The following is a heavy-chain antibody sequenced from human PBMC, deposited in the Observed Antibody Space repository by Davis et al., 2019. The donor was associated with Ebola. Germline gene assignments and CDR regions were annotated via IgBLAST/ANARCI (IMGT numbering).Heavy chain of an antibody. CDR1: GFIFSTYV. V-gene: IGHV3-23*01. CDR3: AKGGDSNYDFDH. CDR2: GTSADT. D-gene: IGHD4-11*01. J-gene: IGHJ4*02. Sequence: GGSLRLSCSASGFIFSTYVMSWVRQAPGKGLEWVSTYGTSADTYYADSVKGRFTISRDNAKNTMYLQMNSLRVEDTALYYCAKGGDSNYDFDHWGQGTLVTVSS.